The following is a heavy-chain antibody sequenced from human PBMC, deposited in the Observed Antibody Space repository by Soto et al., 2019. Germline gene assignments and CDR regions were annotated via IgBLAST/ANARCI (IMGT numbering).Heavy chain of an antibody. D-gene: IGHD1-1*01. CDR3: ARQRGCDY. V-gene: IGHV3-7*01. CDR2: IKQDGSEK. CDR1: GFTFSXXX. Sequence: EVQLVESGGGLVQPGGSLRLSCAASGFTFSXXXMSWVRQAPGKGLEWVANIKQDGSEKYYVASVKGRFTISRDNAKNSVYLQMNSLRADDTAVYYCARQRGCDYWGQGTLVTVSS. J-gene: IGHJ4*02.